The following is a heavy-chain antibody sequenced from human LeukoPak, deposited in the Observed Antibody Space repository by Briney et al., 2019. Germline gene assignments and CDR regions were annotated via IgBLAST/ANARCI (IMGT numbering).Heavy chain of an antibody. V-gene: IGHV4-30-2*01. CDR3: ARARPYCSSTSCYGRGFDY. Sequence: SQTLSLTCAVSGGSISSGGYSWSWIRQPPGKGLEWIGEINHSGSTNYNPSLKSRVTISVDTSKNQFSLKLSSVTAADTAVYYCARARPYCSSTSCYGRGFDYWGQGTLVTVSS. D-gene: IGHD2-2*01. J-gene: IGHJ4*02. CDR2: INHSGST. CDR1: GGSISSGGYS.